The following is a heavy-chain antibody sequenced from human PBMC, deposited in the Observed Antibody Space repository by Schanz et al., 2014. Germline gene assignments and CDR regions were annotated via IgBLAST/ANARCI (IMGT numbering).Heavy chain of an antibody. D-gene: IGHD3-10*01. Sequence: QVQLVESGGGVVQPGRSLRLSCAASGFTFSSYALHWVRQAPGKGLEWVAFVPFDGSQKFYADSVKGRFTMSRDNAKNSVFLQMNSLRAEDTAVYYCARIGGSVFDYWAQGTLVTVSS. J-gene: IGHJ4*02. CDR2: VPFDGSQK. CDR3: ARIGGSVFDY. V-gene: IGHV3-30*04. CDR1: GFTFSSYA.